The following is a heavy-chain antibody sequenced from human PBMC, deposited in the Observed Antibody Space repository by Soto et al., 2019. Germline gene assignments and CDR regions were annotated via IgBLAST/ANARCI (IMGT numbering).Heavy chain of an antibody. V-gene: IGHV4-38-2*01. J-gene: IGHJ5*02. D-gene: IGHD3-3*01. CDR1: GYSISSGYY. Sequence: SETLSLTCAVSGYSISSGYYWGWIRQPPGKALEWIGSIYHSGSTYYNPSLKSRVTISVDTSKNQFSLKLSSVTAADTAVYYCARGYYDFWSGYYFNWFDPWGQGTLVTVSS. CDR2: IYHSGST. CDR3: ARGYYDFWSGYYFNWFDP.